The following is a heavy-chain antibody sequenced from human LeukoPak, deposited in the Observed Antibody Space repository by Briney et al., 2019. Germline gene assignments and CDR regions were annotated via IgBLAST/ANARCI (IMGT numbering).Heavy chain of an antibody. V-gene: IGHV4-30-2*01. J-gene: IGHJ4*02. CDR3: ARGRYGDYAY. CDR2: IYHSGST. Sequence: SQTLSLTCAVSGGSLSSGGYSWSWIRQPPGTGLEWIGYIYHSGSTYYNPSLKSRVTISVDRSKNQFSLKLSSVTAADTAVYYCARGRYGDYAYWGQGTLVTVSS. D-gene: IGHD4-17*01. CDR1: GGSLSSGGYS.